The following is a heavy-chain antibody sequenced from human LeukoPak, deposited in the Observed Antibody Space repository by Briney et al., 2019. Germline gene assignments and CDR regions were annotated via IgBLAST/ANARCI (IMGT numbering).Heavy chain of an antibody. CDR2: ISSSGSV. J-gene: IGHJ4*02. CDR1: RGSISGSIRSYY. CDR3: ARIPLGYSGAYYFDY. Sequence: SETLSLTCTVSRGSISGSIRSYYWSWLRQPPGKGLEWIGYISSSGSVNDNPSLRSRVTISVDTSKNQFLLNLSSVSAADTAVYYCARIPLGYSGAYYFDYWGQGTLATVSP. V-gene: IGHV4-4*09. D-gene: IGHD5-12*01.